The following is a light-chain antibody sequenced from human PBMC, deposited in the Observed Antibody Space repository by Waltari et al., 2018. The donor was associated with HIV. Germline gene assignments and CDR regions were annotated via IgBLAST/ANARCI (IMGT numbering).Light chain of an antibody. CDR3: CSYIGSNNLV. Sequence: QSALTQPASVSGSPGQSIPISCPAPSSPDGTYTPVSWYHQYPGNAPKLIIYDFFKRPSGVSNRFSGSKSGNTASLTISGLQAEDEADYHCCSYIGSNNLVFAGGTKVTV. CDR1: SSPDGTYTP. CDR2: DFF. V-gene: IGLV2-23*02. J-gene: IGLJ2*01.